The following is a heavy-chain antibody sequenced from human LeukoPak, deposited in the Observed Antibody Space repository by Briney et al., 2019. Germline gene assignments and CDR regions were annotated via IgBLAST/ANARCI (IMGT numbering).Heavy chain of an antibody. CDR1: GFTFEKYV. CDR2: IYGSGVSI. V-gene: IGHV3-23*01. CDR3: AKDLGWELPAEAY. J-gene: IGHJ4*02. Sequence: GGSLRLSCVASGFTFEKYVMTWVRQAPGKGLEWLATIYGSGVSISYADSVKGRFTISRDNSNNTLYLQMSSLRAEDTAMYFCAKDLGWELPAEAYWGQGVLVTVSS. D-gene: IGHD1-26*01.